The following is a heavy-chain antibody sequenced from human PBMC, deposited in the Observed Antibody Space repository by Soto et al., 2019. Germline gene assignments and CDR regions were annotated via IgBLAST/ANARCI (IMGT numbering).Heavy chain of an antibody. V-gene: IGHV1-24*01. CDR3: ALYCSSTSCPTWYAFDI. CDR1: GYTLTELS. J-gene: IGHJ3*02. D-gene: IGHD2-2*01. CDR2: FDPEDGET. Sequence: ASVKVSCKVSGYTLTELSMHWVRQAPRKGLEWMGGFDPEDGETIYAQKFQGRVTMTEDTSTDTAYMELSSLRSEDTAVYYCALYCSSTSCPTWYAFDIWGQGTMVTVSS.